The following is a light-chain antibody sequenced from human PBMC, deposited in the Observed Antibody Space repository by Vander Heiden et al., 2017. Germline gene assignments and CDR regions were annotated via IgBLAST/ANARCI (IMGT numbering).Light chain of an antibody. CDR2: GAS. J-gene: IGKJ2*01. V-gene: IGKV3-20*01. CDR3: QQDGSSPSYT. CDR1: QSVSSSY. Sequence: EIVLTQSPGTLSLSPGERATLSCRASQSVSSSYLAWYQQKPGQAPRLLIYGASSRATGIPDRFSRSGSGTDFTLTISRREPEDFAVYYCQQDGSSPSYTFGQGTKLEIK.